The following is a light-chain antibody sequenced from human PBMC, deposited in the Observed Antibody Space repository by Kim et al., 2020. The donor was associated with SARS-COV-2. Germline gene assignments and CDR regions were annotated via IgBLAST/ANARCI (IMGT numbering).Light chain of an antibody. CDR2: GAS. Sequence: IQLNQSPSSVSASVGDRVTITCRASQDINTWLGWYQQKPGKAPKLLIYGASNLQSRVPSRFSGSGSETDFTLTISRLQPDDCATYDCQQANSFPPWTFSQGTKVDIK. J-gene: IGKJ1*01. CDR1: QDINTW. CDR3: QQANSFPPWT. V-gene: IGKV1-12*01.